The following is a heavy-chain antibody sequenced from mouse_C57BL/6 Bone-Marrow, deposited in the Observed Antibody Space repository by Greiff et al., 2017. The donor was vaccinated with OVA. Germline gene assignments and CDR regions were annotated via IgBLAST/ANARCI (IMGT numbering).Heavy chain of an antibody. Sequence: VKLVESGAELAKPGASVKLSCKASGYTFTSYWMHWVKQRPGQGLEWIGYINPSSGYTKYNQKFKDKATLTADKYSSTAYMQLISLTYEDSAVYYCARPGTAWVAYWGQGTLVTVSA. CDR2: INPSSGYT. V-gene: IGHV1-7*01. CDR3: ARPGTAWVAY. J-gene: IGHJ3*01. D-gene: IGHD4-1*01. CDR1: GYTFTSYW.